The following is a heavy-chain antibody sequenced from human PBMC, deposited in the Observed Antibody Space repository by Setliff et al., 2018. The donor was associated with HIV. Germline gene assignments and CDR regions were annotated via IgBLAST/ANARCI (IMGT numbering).Heavy chain of an antibody. CDR1: GFTFSSYS. CDR2: ISFDGSRT. V-gene: IGHV3-30*12. D-gene: IGHD1-26*01. Sequence: GGSLRLSCAASGFTFSSYSMNWVRQAPGKGLEWVSVISFDGSRTSYADSVKGRFTISRDNAKNSLYLQMNSLRVEDTSVYYCARDRVGAFDYWGQGTLVTVS. CDR3: ARDRVGAFDY. J-gene: IGHJ4*02.